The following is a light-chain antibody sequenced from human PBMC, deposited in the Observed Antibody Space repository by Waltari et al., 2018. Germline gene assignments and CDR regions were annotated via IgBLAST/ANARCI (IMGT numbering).Light chain of an antibody. V-gene: IGKV3-15*01. Sequence: EIVLTQFPASLSVSPGERATLSCRASQSVSINLTWYQQKPGQSPRRLISRASSRATGVPARFSGGGSETDFSLTISSLQSEDFAVYYCQQYETWPLNTFGQGTILEIK. CDR2: RAS. J-gene: IGKJ2*01. CDR1: QSVSIN. CDR3: QQYETWPLNT.